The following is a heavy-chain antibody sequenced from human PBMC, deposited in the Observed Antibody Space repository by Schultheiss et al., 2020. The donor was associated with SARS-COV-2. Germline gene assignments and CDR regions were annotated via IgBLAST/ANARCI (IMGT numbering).Heavy chain of an antibody. CDR3: AREGGSYRNFDY. Sequence: GGSLRLSCAASGFTFSSYGMHWVRQAPGKGLEWVAVISYDGSNKYYADSVKGRFTISRDNSKNTLYLQMNSLRAEDTAVYYCAREGGSYRNFDYWGQGTLVTVSS. CDR1: GFTFSSYG. D-gene: IGHD1-26*01. V-gene: IGHV3-30*03. CDR2: ISYDGSNK. J-gene: IGHJ4*02.